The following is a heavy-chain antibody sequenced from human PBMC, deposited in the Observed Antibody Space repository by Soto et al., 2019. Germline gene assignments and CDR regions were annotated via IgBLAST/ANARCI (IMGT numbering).Heavy chain of an antibody. V-gene: IGHV3-9*01. CDR3: AKDVSGGYYYGMDG. J-gene: IGHJ6*02. CDR2: ISWSSGNI. Sequence: GGSLRLSCAASGFTFDDYAMHWVRQAPGKGLEWVSGISWSSGNIDYADSVKGRFTISADNAKNSLYLQMNSLRAEDTALYYCAKDVSGGYYYGMDGWGRGTRVTVAS. CDR1: GFTFDDYA.